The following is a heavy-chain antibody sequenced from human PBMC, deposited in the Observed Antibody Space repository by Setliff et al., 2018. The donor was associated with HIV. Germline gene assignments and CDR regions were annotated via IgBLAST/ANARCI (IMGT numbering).Heavy chain of an antibody. CDR1: GGFISSSSYY. V-gene: IGHV4-39*07. J-gene: IGHJ1*01. CDR3: ARDPVYYYDTGTYYRSEYFQH. Sequence: PSETLSLTCTVSGGFISSSSYYWGWIRQPPGKGLEWIGSIYYSGSTYYNPSLESRVTISVDTSKNQFSLKLSSVTAADTAVYYCARDPVYYYDTGTYYRSEYFQHWGQGTLVTVSS. D-gene: IGHD3-22*01. CDR2: IYYSGST.